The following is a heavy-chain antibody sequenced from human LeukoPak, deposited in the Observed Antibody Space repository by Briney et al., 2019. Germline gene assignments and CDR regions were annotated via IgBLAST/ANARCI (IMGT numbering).Heavy chain of an antibody. CDR3: AKSSGSLTEFDY. D-gene: IGHD1-26*01. CDR2: ISGSGGST. J-gene: IGHJ4*02. V-gene: IGHV3-23*01. CDR1: GFTFSSYA. Sequence: EPGGSLRLSCAASGFTFSSYAMSWVRQAPGKGLEWVSAISGSGGSTYYADSVKGRFTISRDNSKNTLYLQMNSLRAEDTAVYYCAKSSGSLTEFDYWGQGTLVTVSS.